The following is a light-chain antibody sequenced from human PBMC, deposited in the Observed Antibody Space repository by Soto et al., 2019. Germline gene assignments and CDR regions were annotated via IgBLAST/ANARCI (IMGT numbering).Light chain of an antibody. V-gene: IGKV3-15*01. J-gene: IGKJ1*01. Sequence: EIVMTQSPATLSVSLGESATLSCRASQSVSNHLAGYQNKPGQAPRLLTYGASTRATGIPARFSGIGSDTYVTLTISGLELEDFGVYYWQQYGSSPGTFGQGPKVAIK. CDR2: GAS. CDR1: QSVSNH. CDR3: QQYGSSPGT.